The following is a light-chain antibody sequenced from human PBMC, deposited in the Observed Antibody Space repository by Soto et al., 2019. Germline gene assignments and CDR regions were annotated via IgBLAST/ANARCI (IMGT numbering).Light chain of an antibody. CDR2: GAS. V-gene: IGKV3-15*01. CDR1: QSVSIN. J-gene: IGKJ1*01. Sequence: TVMTQSPATLSVSPGEGATLSCRASQSVSINLAWYQQKPGQAPRLLIYGASKMSPGVPGRFSGSGSGTEFTLTISNLQPEDSAVYYCQQYNNWPPVTFGQGTKVEIK. CDR3: QQYNNWPPVT.